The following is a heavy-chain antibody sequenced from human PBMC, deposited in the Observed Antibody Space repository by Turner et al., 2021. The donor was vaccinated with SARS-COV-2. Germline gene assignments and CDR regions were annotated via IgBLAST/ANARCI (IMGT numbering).Heavy chain of an antibody. J-gene: IGHJ3*02. CDR1: GFTFSSYG. V-gene: IGHV3-33*01. D-gene: IGHD3-10*01. CDR2: IWNDGSNK. Sequence: QVQLVVSGVVVVQPGSSLILSCAASGFTFSSYGMHWVPQDPGKGLEWVEVIWNDGSNKYYADSVKGRFTIARDNSKNTLYLQMNSLRAEDTAVYYCARAHYYGSGRGAFDIWGQGTMVTISS. CDR3: ARAHYYGSGRGAFDI.